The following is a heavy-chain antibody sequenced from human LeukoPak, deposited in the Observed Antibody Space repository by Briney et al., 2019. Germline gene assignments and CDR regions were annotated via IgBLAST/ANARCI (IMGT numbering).Heavy chain of an antibody. CDR2: ISAYNGNT. CDR3: ARAVAGQVDWFDP. J-gene: IGHJ5*02. V-gene: IGHV1-18*01. Sequence: ASVKVSCKASGYTFTSYGISWLRQAPGQGLEWMGWISAYNGNTNYAQKLQGRVTMTTDTSTSTAYTELRSLRSDDTAVYYCARAVAGQVDWFDPWGQGTLVTVSS. D-gene: IGHD6-19*01. CDR1: GYTFTSYG.